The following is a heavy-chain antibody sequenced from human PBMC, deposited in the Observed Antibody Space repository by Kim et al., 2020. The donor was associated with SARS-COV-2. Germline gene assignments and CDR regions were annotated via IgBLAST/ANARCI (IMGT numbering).Heavy chain of an antibody. Sequence: SGPTLVNPTETLTLTCTFSGFSLRTSGVGVGWIRPPPGKALEWLAIIYWSDERHYSPSLNSRLTITKDTSKNQVFLTMTNMDPVDTATYYCAHRTIQLFDYWGQGTLVTVSS. J-gene: IGHJ4*02. CDR3: AHRTIQLFDY. CDR2: IYWSDER. CDR1: GFSLRTSGVG. D-gene: IGHD2-21*01. V-gene: IGHV2-5*01.